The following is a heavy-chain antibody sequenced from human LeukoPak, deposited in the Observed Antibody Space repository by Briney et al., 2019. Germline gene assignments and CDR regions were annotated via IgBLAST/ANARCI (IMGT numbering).Heavy chain of an antibody. J-gene: IGHJ3*02. V-gene: IGHV3-9*03. CDR1: GFTFSSYA. Sequence: PGGSLRLSCAASGFTFSSYAMHWVRQAPGKGLEWVSGISWNSGSIGYADSVKGRFTISRDNAKNSLYLQMNSLRAEDMALYYCAKDVGWGDLLPDAFDIWGQGTMVTVSS. D-gene: IGHD3-16*01. CDR3: AKDVGWGDLLPDAFDI. CDR2: ISWNSGSI.